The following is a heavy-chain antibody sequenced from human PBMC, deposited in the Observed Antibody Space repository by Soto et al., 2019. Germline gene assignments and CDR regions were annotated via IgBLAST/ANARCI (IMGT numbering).Heavy chain of an antibody. CDR1: GGSISSGGYY. Sequence: QVQLQESGPGLVKPSQTLSLTCTVSGGSISSGGYYWSWIRQHPGKGLEWIVYIYYSGSTYYNPSLKSRVTISVDSSKNQFSIKLSSVTAADTAVYYCARDKDFWSGDDSYYYGMDVWGQGNTVTVSS. D-gene: IGHD3-3*01. CDR3: ARDKDFWSGDDSYYYGMDV. V-gene: IGHV4-31*03. J-gene: IGHJ6*02. CDR2: IYYSGST.